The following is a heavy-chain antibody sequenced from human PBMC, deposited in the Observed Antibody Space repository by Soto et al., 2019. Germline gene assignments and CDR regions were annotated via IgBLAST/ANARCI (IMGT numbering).Heavy chain of an antibody. Sequence: SGPTREPTQTLTLTCTFSGFSLDTRIAGVGWIRQPPGKALEWVAIIYWDDDKRYSPSLRSRLAITKDTSKNQVVLTMTTLDPVDTGTYYCAHIMITFGGVIGLDAFDIWGQGTMVTVSS. D-gene: IGHD3-16*02. V-gene: IGHV2-5*02. CDR3: AHIMITFGGVIGLDAFDI. CDR1: GFSLDTRIAG. J-gene: IGHJ3*02. CDR2: IYWDDDK.